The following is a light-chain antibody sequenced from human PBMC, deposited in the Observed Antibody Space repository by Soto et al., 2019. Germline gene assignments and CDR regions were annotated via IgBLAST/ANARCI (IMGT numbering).Light chain of an antibody. V-gene: IGLV1-40*01. CDR1: TSDVGGYHY. CDR3: QSYDNSLSVYV. Sequence: QSLLTQPASVSGSAGQSVTISCTGTTSDVGGYHYVHWYQQLPGTAPKLLIYGNSNRPSGVPDRFSGSKSGTSASLAITGLQAEDEADYYCQSYDNSLSVYVFGTGTKVTVL. J-gene: IGLJ1*01. CDR2: GNS.